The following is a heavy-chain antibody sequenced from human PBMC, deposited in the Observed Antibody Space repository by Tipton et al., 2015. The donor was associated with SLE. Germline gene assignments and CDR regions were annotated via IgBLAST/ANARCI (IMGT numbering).Heavy chain of an antibody. CDR1: GGSISSRSYY. D-gene: IGHD1-20*01. V-gene: IGHV4-39*07. J-gene: IGHJ4*02. CDR2: IYYSGST. Sequence: TLSLTCSVSGGSISSRSYYWGWIRQPPGMGLEWIGSIYYSGSTFHNPSPKSRLTISVDTSKNQFSLKLSSVTAADTAVYYCARDLTGLGFDYWGQGTLVTVSS. CDR3: ARDLTGLGFDY.